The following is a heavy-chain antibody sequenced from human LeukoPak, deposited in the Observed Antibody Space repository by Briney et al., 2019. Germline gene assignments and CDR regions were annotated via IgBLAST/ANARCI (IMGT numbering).Heavy chain of an antibody. CDR1: GFTFNNYW. Sequence: SGGSLRLSCTASGFTFNNYWMNWVRQAPGKGLEWVANINQDGSEKYYVDSVKGRFTISRDHAKNSLYLQMNSLRAEDTAVYYCASQVPRDGYNYRYFDYWGQGTLVTVSS. CDR2: INQDGSEK. V-gene: IGHV3-7*01. CDR3: ASQVPRDGYNYRYFDY. D-gene: IGHD5-24*01. J-gene: IGHJ4*02.